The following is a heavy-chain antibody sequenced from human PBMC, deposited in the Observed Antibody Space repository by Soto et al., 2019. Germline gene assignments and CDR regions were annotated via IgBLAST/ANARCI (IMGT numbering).Heavy chain of an antibody. J-gene: IGHJ5*02. D-gene: IGHD1-1*01. CDR2: IYYSGST. Sequence: KASETLSLTCTVSGGSIISGDYYFICIRQPPGKGLEWIGYIYYSGSTYYNPSLKSRVTISVDTSKNQFSLKLSSVTAADTAVYYCARLQPANWFDPWGQGTLVTVSS. CDR3: ARLQPANWFDP. CDR1: GGSIISGDYY. V-gene: IGHV4-30-4*01.